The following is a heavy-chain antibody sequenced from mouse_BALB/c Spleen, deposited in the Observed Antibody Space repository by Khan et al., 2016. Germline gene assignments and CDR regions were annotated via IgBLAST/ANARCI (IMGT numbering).Heavy chain of an antibody. J-gene: IGHJ3*02. CDR2: ISYSGST. D-gene: IGHD2-4*01. CDR3: ASMITTRGDCGY. V-gene: IGHV3-2*02. Sequence: VQLQESGPGLVKPSQSLSLTCTVTGYSITSDYAWNWLRQFPGNKLDWMGYISYSGSTSYNPSLKSRISITRYTSNNQFFLQLNSVTTEDTATCYGASMITTRGDCGYWGQGTVVTVSA. CDR1: GYSITSDYA.